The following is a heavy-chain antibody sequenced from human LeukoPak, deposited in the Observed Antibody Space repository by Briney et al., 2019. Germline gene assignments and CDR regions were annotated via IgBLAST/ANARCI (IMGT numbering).Heavy chain of an antibody. Sequence: GGSLRLSCAASGFTFSSYEINWVRQAPGKGLEWVSYISSSGSTIYYADSVKGRFTISRDNAKNSLYLQMNSLRAEDAAVYYCARVAVAGTYFDYWGQGTLVTVSS. D-gene: IGHD6-19*01. J-gene: IGHJ4*02. CDR2: ISSSGSTI. CDR3: ARVAVAGTYFDY. V-gene: IGHV3-48*03. CDR1: GFTFSSYE.